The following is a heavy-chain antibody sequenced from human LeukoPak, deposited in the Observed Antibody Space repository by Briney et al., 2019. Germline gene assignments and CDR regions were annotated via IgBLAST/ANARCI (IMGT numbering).Heavy chain of an antibody. V-gene: IGHV4-38-2*02. J-gene: IGHJ4*02. CDR3: SRGGKGGYNYAAIDF. Sequence: PSGTLSLTCTVSGYSLRSAYYWGWIRQSPGKGLEWIGAVYGGGNTHYNPSLESRVKISPDTSKNQFSLKLTSVTAADTAVYYCSRGGKGGYNYAAIDFWGQGTLVTVSS. CDR2: VYGGGNT. D-gene: IGHD5-18*01. CDR1: GYSLRSAYY.